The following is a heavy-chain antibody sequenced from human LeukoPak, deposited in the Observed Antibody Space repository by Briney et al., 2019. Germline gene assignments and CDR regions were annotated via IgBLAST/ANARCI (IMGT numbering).Heavy chain of an antibody. Sequence: QAGGSLRLSCAASGFTFSSYAMSWVRQAPGKGLEWVSAISGSGGSTYYADSVKGRFTISRDNSKNTLCLQMNSLRAEDTAVYYCAKGGRVAALRPYYYYYYMDVWGKGTTVTVSS. CDR3: AKGGRVAALRPYYYYYYMDV. D-gene: IGHD6-25*01. V-gene: IGHV3-23*01. CDR1: GFTFSSYA. J-gene: IGHJ6*03. CDR2: ISGSGGST.